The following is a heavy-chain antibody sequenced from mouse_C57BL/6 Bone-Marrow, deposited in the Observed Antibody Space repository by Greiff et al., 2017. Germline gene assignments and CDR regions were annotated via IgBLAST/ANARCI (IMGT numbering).Heavy chain of an antibody. CDR3: SRELYSNHFDY. Sequence: EVKLVESGPGLVKPSQSLSLTCSVTGYSITSGYYWNWIRQFPGNKLEWMGYISYDGSNNYNPSLKNRISITRDTSKNQFCLKLNSVTTEDTATYYCSRELYSNHFDYWGQGTTLTVSS. D-gene: IGHD2-5*01. CDR2: ISYDGSN. V-gene: IGHV3-6*01. CDR1: GYSITSGYY. J-gene: IGHJ2*01.